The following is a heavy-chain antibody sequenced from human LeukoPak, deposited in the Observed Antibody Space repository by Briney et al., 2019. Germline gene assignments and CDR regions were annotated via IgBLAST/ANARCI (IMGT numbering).Heavy chain of an antibody. CDR3: ARDGIRLWWYAFDI. V-gene: IGHV4-59*01. D-gene: IGHD2-21*01. Sequence: PSETLSLTCTVSGGSISSYYWSWIRQPPGKGLEWIGYIYYSGSTNYNPSLKSRVTISVDTSKNQFSLKLSSVTAADTAVYYCARDGIRLWWYAFDIWGQGTMVTVSS. CDR1: GGSISSYY. J-gene: IGHJ3*02. CDR2: IYYSGST.